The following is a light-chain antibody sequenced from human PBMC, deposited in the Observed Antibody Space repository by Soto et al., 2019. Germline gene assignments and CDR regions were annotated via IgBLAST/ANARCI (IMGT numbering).Light chain of an antibody. J-gene: IGKJ4*01. Sequence: EIGLTQSPGTLSLSPGERATLSCRASQSVSSSYLAWYQQKPCQAPRLLIYGASSRATGIPDRFSGSGSGTDFTLTISRLEPEDFAVYYCQQYGSSPLTFGGGTKVEIK. CDR1: QSVSSSY. V-gene: IGKV3-20*01. CDR2: GAS. CDR3: QQYGSSPLT.